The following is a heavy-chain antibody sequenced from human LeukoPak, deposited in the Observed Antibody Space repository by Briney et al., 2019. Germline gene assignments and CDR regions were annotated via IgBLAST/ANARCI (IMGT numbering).Heavy chain of an antibody. CDR2: ICRSGSTI. V-gene: IGHV3-11*01. J-gene: IGHJ5*02. CDR3: ANPLWQQPEHNWFDP. D-gene: IGHD6-13*01. Sequence: PGGSLRLSCAAPGFTFREYYMSWIRPAPGKGLEWVSYICRSGSTIHYADSVKGRFTISRDNAKNSLYLQMNSLRAEDTAVYYCANPLWQQPEHNWFDPWGQGTLVTVSS. CDR1: GFTFREYY.